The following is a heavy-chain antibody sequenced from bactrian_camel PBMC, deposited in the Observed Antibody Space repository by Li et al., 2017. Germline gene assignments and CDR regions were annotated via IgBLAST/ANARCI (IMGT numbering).Heavy chain of an antibody. CDR1: GNTRSGYC. J-gene: IGHJ6*01. D-gene: IGHD6*01. CDR3: ATQVERSWTDFGY. CDR2: IYTGTDRT. Sequence: HVQLVESGGGSVQAGGSLRLFCEVSGNTRSGYCMAWFRQAPGKGREGVASIYTGTDRTYYADSVKGRFAIWQDNAKSTVYLEMNSLKPEDTALYYCATQVERSWTDFGYWGQGTQVTVS. V-gene: IGHV3S1*01.